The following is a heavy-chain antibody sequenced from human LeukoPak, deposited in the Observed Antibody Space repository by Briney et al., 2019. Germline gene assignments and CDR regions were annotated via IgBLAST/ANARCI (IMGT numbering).Heavy chain of an antibody. CDR1: GFTLSSYA. Sequence: RSGGSLRLSCAASGFTLSSYAMSWVRQAPGKGLEWVSAISGSGGSTYYADSVKGRFTISRDNSKNTLYLQMNSLRAEDTAVYYCAKDGPYGDYHDAFDIWGQGTMVTVSS. CDR2: ISGSGGST. V-gene: IGHV3-23*01. CDR3: AKDGPYGDYHDAFDI. D-gene: IGHD4-17*01. J-gene: IGHJ3*02.